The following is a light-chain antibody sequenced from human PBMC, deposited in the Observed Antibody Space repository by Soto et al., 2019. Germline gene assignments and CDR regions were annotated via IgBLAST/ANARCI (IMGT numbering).Light chain of an antibody. V-gene: IGLV2-14*01. CDR1: SSDVGGYNY. J-gene: IGLJ1*01. CDR2: EVS. CDR3: SSYTSSTLFV. Sequence: QSALTQPASVSGSPGQSITISCTGTSSDVGGYNYVSWYQQRPGKAPKLLIYEVSTRPSGVSNRSSGSKSGNTASLTISGLQAEDEADYYCSSYTSSTLFVFGTGTKVTVL.